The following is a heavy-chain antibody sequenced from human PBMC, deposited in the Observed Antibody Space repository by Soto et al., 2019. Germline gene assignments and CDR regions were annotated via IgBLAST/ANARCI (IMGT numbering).Heavy chain of an antibody. J-gene: IGHJ4*02. CDR2: IIPIFGTA. CDR1: GGTFSSYA. D-gene: IGHD2-21*02. CDR3: ARSSYCGGDCYGPFDY. Sequence: QVQLVQSGAEVKKPGSSVKVSCKASGGTFSSYAISWVGQAPGQGLEWMGGIIPIFGTANYAQKFQGRVTITADESTSTAYMELSSLRSEDNAVYYCARSSYCGGDCYGPFDYWGQGTLVTVSS. V-gene: IGHV1-69*01.